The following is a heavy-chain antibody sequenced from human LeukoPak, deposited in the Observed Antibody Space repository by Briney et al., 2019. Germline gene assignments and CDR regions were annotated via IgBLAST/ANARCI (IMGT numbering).Heavy chain of an antibody. J-gene: IGHJ4*02. CDR3: ARERYCSSTSCSYFDY. Sequence: GGSLRLSCAASGFTFGSYSMNWVRQAPGKGLEWVSSISSSSSYIYYADSVKGRFTISRDNAKNSLYLQMNSLRAEDTAVYYCARERYCSSTSCSYFDYWGQGTLVTVSS. V-gene: IGHV3-21*01. D-gene: IGHD2-2*01. CDR2: ISSSSSYI. CDR1: GFTFGSYS.